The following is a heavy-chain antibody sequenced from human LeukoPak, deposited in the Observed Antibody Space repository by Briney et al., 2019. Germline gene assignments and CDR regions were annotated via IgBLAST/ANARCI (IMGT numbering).Heavy chain of an antibody. CDR2: IXXKSGXT. D-gene: IGHD2-2*01. J-gene: IGHJ4*02. Sequence: GASVKVSCKASGYTFTDYYIXXXXQXXXXXLXXXGXIXXKSGXTNYGQKFQGRVXXXRDTSIRTAYMELRSLRSDDTAVYYCARGCGISCVKEGLRLGDWGQGTLVTVSS. CDR3: ARGCGISCVKEGLRLGD. V-gene: IGHV1-2*02. CDR1: GYTFTDYY.